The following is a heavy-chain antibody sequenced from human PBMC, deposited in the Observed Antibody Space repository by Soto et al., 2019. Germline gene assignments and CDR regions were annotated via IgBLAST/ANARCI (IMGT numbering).Heavy chain of an antibody. CDR2: ISYDGSNK. CDR1: GFTFSSYG. V-gene: IGHV3-30*18. D-gene: IGHD4-17*01. J-gene: IGHJ4*02. CDR3: AKVDYGDYVLVLSGGKYYFDY. Sequence: GGSLRLSCAASGFTFSSYGMHWVRQAPGKGLEWVAVISYDGSNKYYADSVKGRFTISRDNSKNTLYLQMNSLRAEDTAVYYCAKVDYGDYVLVLSGGKYYFDYWGQGTLVTVSS.